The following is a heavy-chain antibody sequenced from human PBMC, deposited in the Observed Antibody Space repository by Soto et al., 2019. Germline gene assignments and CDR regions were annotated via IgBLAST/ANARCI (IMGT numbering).Heavy chain of an antibody. J-gene: IGHJ4*02. D-gene: IGHD2-2*02. Sequence: SETLSLTCAVSGGSISSSNWWSWVRQPPGKGLEWIGEIYHSGSTNYNPSLKSRLTISVDTSKNHFSLMVDSVTAADTAVYYCARARFQVLYGKPYFDSWGQGTLVTVSS. CDR3: ARARFQVLYGKPYFDS. V-gene: IGHV4-4*02. CDR1: GGSISSSNW. CDR2: IYHSGST.